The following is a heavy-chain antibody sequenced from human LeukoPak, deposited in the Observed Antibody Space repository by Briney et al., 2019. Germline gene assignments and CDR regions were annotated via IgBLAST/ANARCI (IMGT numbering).Heavy chain of an antibody. Sequence: ASVKVSCKASGYAFTSYDINWVRQATGQGLEWMGWMNPNSGNTGYAQKFQGRVTMTTDTSTSTAYMELRSLRSDDTAVYYCARAGSALDYYDSSGYTYWGQGTLVTVSS. V-gene: IGHV1-8*01. CDR3: ARAGSALDYYDSSGYTY. J-gene: IGHJ4*02. D-gene: IGHD3-22*01. CDR1: GYAFTSYD. CDR2: MNPNSGNT.